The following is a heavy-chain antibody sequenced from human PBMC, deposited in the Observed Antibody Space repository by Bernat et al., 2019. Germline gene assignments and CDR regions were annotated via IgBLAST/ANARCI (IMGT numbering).Heavy chain of an antibody. CDR1: GFTFSSYA. V-gene: IGHV3-23*01. Sequence: EVQLLESGGGLVQPGGSLRLSCAASGFTFSSYAMSWVRQAPGKGLEWVAAISGSGGSTYSADSVKGRFPISRDNSKNTLYLQMNSLRAEDTAVYYCAKVGVLRFLEWPLDDAFDIWGQGTMVTVSS. CDR3: AKVGVLRFLEWPLDDAFDI. CDR2: ISGSGGST. J-gene: IGHJ3*02. D-gene: IGHD3-3*01.